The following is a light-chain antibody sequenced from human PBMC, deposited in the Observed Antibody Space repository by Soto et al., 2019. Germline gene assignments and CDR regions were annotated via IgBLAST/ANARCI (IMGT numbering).Light chain of an antibody. CDR1: ESINIW. V-gene: IGKV1-5*03. CDR2: KAS. CDR3: QQYHIHST. J-gene: IGKJ1*01. Sequence: DIQMTQSPSTLSASVGDRVTITCRASESINIWLAWFQQKPGKAPKLLISKASTLESGVPSRFSGSGSGTEFTLTISSLQPDGFATYHCQQYHIHSTFGQGTKV.